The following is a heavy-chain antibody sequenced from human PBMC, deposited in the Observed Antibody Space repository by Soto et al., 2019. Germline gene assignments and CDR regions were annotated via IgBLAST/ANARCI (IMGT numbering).Heavy chain of an antibody. CDR3: ARGGIAARNPYDY. V-gene: IGHV4-34*01. J-gene: IGHJ4*02. Sequence: PSETLSLTCAVYGGSFSGYYWSWIRQPPGKGLEWIGEINHSVSTNYNPSLKSRVTISRDTSKNQFSLKLSSVTAADTAVYYCARGGIAARNPYDYWGQGTLVTVSS. CDR2: INHSVST. CDR1: GGSFSGYY. D-gene: IGHD6-6*01.